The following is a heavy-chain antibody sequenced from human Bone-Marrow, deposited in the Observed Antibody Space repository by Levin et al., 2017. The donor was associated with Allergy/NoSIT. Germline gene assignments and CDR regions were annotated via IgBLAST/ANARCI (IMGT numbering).Heavy chain of an antibody. V-gene: IGHV3-23*01. CDR1: GFTFSSDV. D-gene: IGHD2-15*01. CDR3: AKGFYCSAGTCYSRLGY. J-gene: IGHJ4*02. CDR2: ISGSGGTT. Sequence: HAGGSLRLSCAGSGFTFSSDVMSWVRQAPGKGLEWVSGISGSGGTTYYADSVKGRFTISRDNSKNTLYLQMNSLRAEDTAVYYCAKGFYCSAGTCYSRLGYWGQGTLVTVSS.